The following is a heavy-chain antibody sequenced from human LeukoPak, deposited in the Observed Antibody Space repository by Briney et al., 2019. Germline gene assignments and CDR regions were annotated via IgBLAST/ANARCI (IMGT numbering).Heavy chain of an antibody. CDR3: ARRGSGWSGAPLDS. V-gene: IGHV4-39*01. CDR1: GDSISSTTSY. D-gene: IGHD6-19*01. CDR2: ISYSGGT. Sequence: SETLSLTCTVSGDSISSTTSYWGWIRQPPGKGLEWLGSISYSGGTYYNPSLKSRVTISVDTSKDQFSLKLTSVTAAETAVYYCARRGSGWSGAPLDSWGQGTLVTVSS. J-gene: IGHJ4*02.